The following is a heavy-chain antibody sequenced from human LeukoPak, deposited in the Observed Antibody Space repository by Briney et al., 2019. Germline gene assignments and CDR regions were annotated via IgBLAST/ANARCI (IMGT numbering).Heavy chain of an antibody. J-gene: IGHJ5*02. CDR2: IVVGSGNT. CDR3: AAALRFLEWFQFDP. D-gene: IGHD3-3*01. Sequence: SVKVSCKASGFTFTSSAMQWVRQARGQRLEWIGWIVVGSGNTNYAQKFQERVTITRDMSSSTAYMELSSLRSEDTAVYYCAAALRFLEWFQFDPWGQGTLVTVSS. CDR1: GFTFTSSA. V-gene: IGHV1-58*02.